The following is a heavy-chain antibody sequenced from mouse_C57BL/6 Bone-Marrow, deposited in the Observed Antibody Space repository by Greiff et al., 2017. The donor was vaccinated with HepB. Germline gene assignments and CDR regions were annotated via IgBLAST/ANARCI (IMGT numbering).Heavy chain of an antibody. CDR3: ARQGSNYPDWYFDV. D-gene: IGHD2-5*01. Sequence: VQLQQSGPELVKPGASVKLSGKASGYSFTAYDMNGGKKSNGKGLDWIGVIKRNYDTSSYYQKSKGKATLTVDQSTSTAHMQLNSETSEDSAVYCCARQGSNYPDWYFDVWGTGTTVTVSS. V-gene: IGHV1-39*01. J-gene: IGHJ1*03. CDR1: GYSFTAYD. CDR2: IKRNYDTS.